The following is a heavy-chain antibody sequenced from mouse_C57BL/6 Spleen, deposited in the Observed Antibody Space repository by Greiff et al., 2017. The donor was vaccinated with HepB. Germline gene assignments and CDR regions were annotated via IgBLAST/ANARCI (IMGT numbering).Heavy chain of an antibody. Sequence: EVKLQESGPELVKPGASVKMSCKASGYTFTDYNMHWVKQSHGKSLEWIGYLNPNNGGTSYNQKFKCKATLTVNKSSSTAYMELRSLTSEESAVYYCARFGYGSSYWYFDVWGTGTTVTVSS. J-gene: IGHJ1*03. D-gene: IGHD1-1*01. V-gene: IGHV1-22*01. CDR1: GYTFTDYN. CDR2: LNPNNGGT. CDR3: ARFGYGSSYWYFDV.